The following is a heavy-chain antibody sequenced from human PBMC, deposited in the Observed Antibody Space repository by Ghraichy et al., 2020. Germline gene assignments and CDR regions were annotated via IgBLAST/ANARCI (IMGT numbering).Heavy chain of an antibody. CDR3: VKGDWNYDWFDP. D-gene: IGHD1-7*01. Sequence: GGSLRLSCAASGFTFSSYGMHWVRQAPGKGLEWVAVISYDGSNKYYADSVKGRFTISRDNSKNTLYLQMNSLRTEDTAVYNCVKGDWNYDWFDPWGQGTLVTVSS. V-gene: IGHV3-30*18. J-gene: IGHJ5*02. CDR1: GFTFSSYG. CDR2: ISYDGSNK.